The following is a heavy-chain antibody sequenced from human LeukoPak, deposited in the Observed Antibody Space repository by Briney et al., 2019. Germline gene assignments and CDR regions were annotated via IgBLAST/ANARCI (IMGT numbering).Heavy chain of an antibody. CDR2: ISAYNGNT. V-gene: IGHV1-18*04. CDR1: GYTFTSYG. Sequence: GASVKVSCKASGYTFTSYGISWVRQAPGQGLEWMGWISAYNGNTNYAQKLQGRVTMTTDTYTSTAYMELRSLRSDDTAVYYCARGYSSSWYRVDFDYWGQGTLVTVSS. D-gene: IGHD6-13*01. CDR3: ARGYSSSWYRVDFDY. J-gene: IGHJ4*02.